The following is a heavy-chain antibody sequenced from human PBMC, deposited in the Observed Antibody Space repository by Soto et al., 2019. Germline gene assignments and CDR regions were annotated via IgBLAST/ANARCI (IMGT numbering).Heavy chain of an antibody. J-gene: IGHJ6*02. V-gene: IGHV6-1*01. CDR1: GDSVSSTSAA. CDR3: SRRLKLGADYYGMDV. CDR2: TFYRSKWYY. Sequence: PSQTLSLTCVISGDSVSSTSAAWNWIRQSPSRGLEWLGRTFYRSKWYYDYAVSVKSRITINPDTFKNQFSLQLNSVTPEDTAVYYCSRRLKLGADYYGMDVWGQGTTVTVSS. D-gene: IGHD1-26*01.